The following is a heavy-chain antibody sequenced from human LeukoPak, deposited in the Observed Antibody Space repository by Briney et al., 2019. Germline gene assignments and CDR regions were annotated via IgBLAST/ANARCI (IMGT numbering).Heavy chain of an antibody. CDR2: INHSGST. CDR1: GGSFSGYY. V-gene: IGHV4-34*01. Sequence: SETLSLTCAVYGGSFSGYYWSWIRQPPGKGLEWIGEINHSGSTNYNPSLKSRVTISVDTSKNQFSLKLSSVTAADTAVYYCASYTADGGGLDYWGQGTLVTVSS. J-gene: IGHJ4*02. CDR3: ASYTADGGGLDY. D-gene: IGHD5-18*01.